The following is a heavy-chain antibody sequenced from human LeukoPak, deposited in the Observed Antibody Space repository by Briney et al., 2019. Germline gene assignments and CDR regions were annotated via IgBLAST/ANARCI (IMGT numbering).Heavy chain of an antibody. CDR3: ARVKSKGRWLQFGY. V-gene: IGHV1-8*01. J-gene: IGHJ4*02. D-gene: IGHD5-24*01. Sequence: ASVKVSCKASGYTFTSYDINWVRQATGQGLEWMGWMNPNSGNTGYAQKFQGRVTMTRNHSLSTAYMEPDSLRSEDTALSYCARVKSKGRWLQFGYWGQGTLVTAS. CDR2: MNPNSGNT. CDR1: GYTFTSYD.